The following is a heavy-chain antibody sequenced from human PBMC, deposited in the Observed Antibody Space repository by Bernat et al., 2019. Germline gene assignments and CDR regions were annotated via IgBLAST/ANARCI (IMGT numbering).Heavy chain of an antibody. D-gene: IGHD1-26*01. V-gene: IGHV1-18*01. CDR3: ARFIVGATYYFDY. J-gene: IGHJ4*02. CDR1: GYTFTSYG. Sequence: QVQLVQSGAEVKKPGASVKVSCKASGYTFTSYGISWVRQAPGQGLEWMGWISAYNGNTNYAQKLQGRATMTTDTSKSTVYMELRGLRADDTAVYDCARFIVGATYYFDYWGQGTLVTVSS. CDR2: ISAYNGNT.